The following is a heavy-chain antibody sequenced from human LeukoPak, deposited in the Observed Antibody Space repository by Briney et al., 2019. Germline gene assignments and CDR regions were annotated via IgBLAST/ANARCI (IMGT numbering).Heavy chain of an antibody. CDR1: GGSISSGGYY. Sequence: SETLSLTCTVSGGSISSGGYYWSWIRQHPGKGLEWIGYIYYSGSTYYNPSLKSRVTISVDTSKNQFSLKLSSVTAADTAVYNCARGDIAVASSTGDAFDIWGQGTMVTVSS. D-gene: IGHD6-19*01. J-gene: IGHJ3*02. CDR2: IYYSGST. CDR3: ARGDIAVASSTGDAFDI. V-gene: IGHV4-31*03.